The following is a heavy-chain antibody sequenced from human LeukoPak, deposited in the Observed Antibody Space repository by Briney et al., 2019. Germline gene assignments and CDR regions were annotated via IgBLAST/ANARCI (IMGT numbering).Heavy chain of an antibody. V-gene: IGHV1-69*04. D-gene: IGHD6-13*01. J-gene: IGHJ6*02. CDR1: GGTFSSYA. CDR3: ARLLAAGTRKYYYYYGMDV. Sequence: SVKVSCKASGGTFSSYAISWVRQAPGQGLEWMGRIIPILGIANYAQKFQGRVTITADKSTSTAYMELSSLRSEDTAVYYCARLLAAGTRKYYYYYGMDVWGQGTTVTVSS. CDR2: IIPILGIA.